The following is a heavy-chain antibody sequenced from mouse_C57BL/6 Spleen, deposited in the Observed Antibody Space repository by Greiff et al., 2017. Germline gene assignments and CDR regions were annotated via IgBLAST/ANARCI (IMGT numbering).Heavy chain of an antibody. Sequence: QVQLQQSGAELVKPGASVKLSCKASGYTFTEYTIHWVKQRSGQGLEWIGWFYPGSGSIKYNEKFKDKDTLTADKSSSTVYMELSRLTSEDSAVYFCARHERGDYYGSSLYYFDYWGQGTTLTVSS. CDR2: FYPGSGSI. CDR1: GYTFTEYT. D-gene: IGHD1-1*01. V-gene: IGHV1-62-2*01. CDR3: ARHERGDYYGSSLYYFDY. J-gene: IGHJ2*01.